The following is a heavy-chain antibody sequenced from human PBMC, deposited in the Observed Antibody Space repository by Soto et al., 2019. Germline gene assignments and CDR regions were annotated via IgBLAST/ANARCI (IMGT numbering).Heavy chain of an antibody. CDR3: ARDPKCGEFVYYGIDV. J-gene: IGHJ6*02. Sequence: ASVKVSCKASGYTFTSYYMHWVRQAPGQGLEWMGIINPSGGSTSYAQKFQGRVTMTRDTSTSTVYMELSSLRSEDTAVYYCARDPKCGEFVYYGIDVWGQGTTVALSS. D-gene: IGHD3-10*01. CDR1: GYTFTSYY. CDR2: INPSGGST. V-gene: IGHV1-46*01.